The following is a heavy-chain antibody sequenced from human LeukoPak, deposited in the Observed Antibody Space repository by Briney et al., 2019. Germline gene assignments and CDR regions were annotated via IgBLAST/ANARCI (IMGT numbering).Heavy chain of an antibody. CDR1: GFTSSRHW. V-gene: IGHV3-7*01. CDR3: ARDPSDGYNSEFDY. D-gene: IGHD5-24*01. CDR2: IKRDGSEK. J-gene: IGHJ4*02. Sequence: GGSLRLSCAAAGFTSSRHWVSCVSQAAGEGLEWVANIKRDGSEKYYVDSVKGRFTISRDNAKTSLYLQMNSLRAEDTAVYYCARDPSDGYNSEFDYWGQGTLVTVSS.